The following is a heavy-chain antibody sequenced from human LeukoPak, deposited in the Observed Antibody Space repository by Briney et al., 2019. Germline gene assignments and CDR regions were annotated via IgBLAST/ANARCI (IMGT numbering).Heavy chain of an antibody. V-gene: IGHV4-31*03. D-gene: IGHD5-12*01. Sequence: SQTLSLTCTVSGGSISSGGYYWSWIRQHPGKGLEWIGYIYYSASTYYNPSLKSRVTISVDTSKNQFSLKLSSVTAADTAVYYCARDRRGYSGYLHPWGQGTLVTVSS. CDR1: GGSISSGGYY. J-gene: IGHJ5*02. CDR2: IYYSAST. CDR3: ARDRRGYSGYLHP.